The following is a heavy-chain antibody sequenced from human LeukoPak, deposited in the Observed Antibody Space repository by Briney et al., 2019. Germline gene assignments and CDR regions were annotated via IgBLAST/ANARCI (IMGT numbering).Heavy chain of an antibody. D-gene: IGHD6-13*01. V-gene: IGHV3-11*06. Sequence: PGGSLRLSCAASGFTFSYYYMSWIRQAPGKGLEFVSSISSSSSFIYYADSVKGRFTISRDNAKKSLSLQMNSLRADDTAVYYCARGYSSSWYLDWGQGTLVTVSS. CDR2: ISSSSSFI. J-gene: IGHJ4*02. CDR1: GFTFSYYY. CDR3: ARGYSSSWYLD.